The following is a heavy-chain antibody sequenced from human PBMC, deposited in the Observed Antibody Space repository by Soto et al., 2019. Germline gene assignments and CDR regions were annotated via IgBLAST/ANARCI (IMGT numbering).Heavy chain of an antibody. J-gene: IGHJ4*02. CDR1: GFTFTNAW. V-gene: IGHV3-15*01. D-gene: IGHD6-19*01. CDR2: IKSNVDGGTA. Sequence: EVQLVESGGGLVKPGGSLRLSCAASGFTFTNAWMNWVRQAPGKGLEWVGRIKSNVDGGTADYAAPVKGRFTISRDDSKNTLFLHMHRLKTEDTAVYYCTTRGYSSGRVDFDYWGQGTPVTVSS. CDR3: TTRGYSSGRVDFDY.